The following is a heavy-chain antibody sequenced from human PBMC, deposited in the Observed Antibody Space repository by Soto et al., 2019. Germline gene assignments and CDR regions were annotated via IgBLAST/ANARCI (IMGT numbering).Heavy chain of an antibody. CDR2: INPNSGGT. J-gene: IGHJ4*02. CDR1: GYTFTGYY. V-gene: IGHV1-2*02. CDR3: ARPAYCSGGSCYEFDY. D-gene: IGHD2-15*01. Sequence: GASVKVSCKASGYTFTGYYMHWVRQAPGQGLEWMGWINPNSGGTNYAQKFQGRVTMTRDTSISTAYMELSRLSSDDTAVYYCARPAYCSGGSCYEFDYWGQGTLVTVSS.